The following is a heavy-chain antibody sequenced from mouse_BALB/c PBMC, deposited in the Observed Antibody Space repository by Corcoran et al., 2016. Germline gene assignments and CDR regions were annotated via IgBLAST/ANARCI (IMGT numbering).Heavy chain of an antibody. Sequence: QIQLVQSGPELKKPGETVKISCKASGYTFTNYGMNWVKQAPGKGLKWMGWINTYTGEPTYVDDFKGRFAFSLETSASTAYLQINNLKNEDMATYFCARWLLRYYAMDYWGQGTSVTVSS. CDR1: GYTFTNYG. CDR3: ARWLLRYYAMDY. D-gene: IGHD2-3*01. J-gene: IGHJ4*01. CDR2: INTYTGEP. V-gene: IGHV9-1*02.